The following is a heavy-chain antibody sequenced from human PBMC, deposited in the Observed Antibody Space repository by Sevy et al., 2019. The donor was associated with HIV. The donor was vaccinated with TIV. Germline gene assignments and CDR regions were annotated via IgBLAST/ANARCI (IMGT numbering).Heavy chain of an antibody. CDR1: GFTVSSNY. CDR2: IYSVGST. J-gene: IGHJ6*02. V-gene: IGHV3-53*01. Sequence: GGSLRLSCAASGFTVSSNYMSWVRQAPGKGLEWVSVIYSVGSTYYADSVKGRFTISRDNSKNTLYLQMNSLRAEDTAVYYCARDLGGSRDYYYGMDVWGQGTTVTVSS. D-gene: IGHD3-16*01. CDR3: ARDLGGSRDYYYGMDV.